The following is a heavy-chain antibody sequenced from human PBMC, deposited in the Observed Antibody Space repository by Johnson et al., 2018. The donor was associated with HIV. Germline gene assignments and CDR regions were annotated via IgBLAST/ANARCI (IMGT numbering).Heavy chain of an antibody. V-gene: IGHV3-NL1*01. CDR2: IYSGGST. CDR1: GFTFSNFG. D-gene: IGHD1-26*01. Sequence: QVQLVESGGGVVQPGRSLRLSCAASGFTFSNFGMHWVRPAPGKGLEWVSVIYSGGSTYYGDSVKGRFIIVRDNSKNSLYLQMNSLRAEDTAVYYCAKGGYSGSYFGFDIWGQGTMFTVSA. CDR3: AKGGYSGSYFGFDI. J-gene: IGHJ3*02.